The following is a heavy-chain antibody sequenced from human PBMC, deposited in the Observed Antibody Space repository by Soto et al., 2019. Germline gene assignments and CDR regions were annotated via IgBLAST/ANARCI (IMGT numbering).Heavy chain of an antibody. D-gene: IGHD3-22*01. CDR3: ARVFPHYYDSSGYYQPDDAFDI. CDR2: INPNSGGT. J-gene: IGHJ3*02. V-gene: IGHV1-2*02. Sequence: ASVKVACEGSGYTFTGYYMHWVRQAPGQELEWMGWINPNSGGTNYAQKFQGRVTMTRDTSISTAYMELSRLRSDDTAVYYCARVFPHYYDSSGYYQPDDAFDIWGQGTMVTVSS. CDR1: GYTFTGYY.